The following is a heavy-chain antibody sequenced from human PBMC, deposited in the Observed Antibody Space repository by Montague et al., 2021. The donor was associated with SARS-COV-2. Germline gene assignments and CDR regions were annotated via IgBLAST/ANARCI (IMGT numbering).Heavy chain of an antibody. CDR1: GFPFRDSA. V-gene: IGHV3-23*01. CDR2: ISYNGGST. CDR3: ARDIECSF. J-gene: IGHJ4*02. Sequence: LSCAASGFPFRDSAMNWVRQAPGKGLEWVSLISYNGGSTYYADSVKGRFTISRDNPNNTLYLQMNSLRAEDTAIYYCARDIECSFWGQGTLVTVSS. D-gene: IGHD2-15*01.